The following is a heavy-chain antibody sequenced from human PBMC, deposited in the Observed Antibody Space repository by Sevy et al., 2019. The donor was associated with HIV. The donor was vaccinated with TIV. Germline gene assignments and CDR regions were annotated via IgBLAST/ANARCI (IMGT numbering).Heavy chain of an antibody. CDR3: TRNGGAFDNGFDP. CDR2: ISSSGSSI. V-gene: IGHV3-48*03. D-gene: IGHD2-8*01. CDR1: GFTFSSYD. Sequence: GGSLRLSCTASGFTFSSYDMNWVRQAPGKGLEWVSKISSSGSSINYADSVKGRLTISRDNAKNSLNLQMNSLRAEDTAVYYCTRNGGAFDNGFDPWGQGTLVTVSS. J-gene: IGHJ5*02.